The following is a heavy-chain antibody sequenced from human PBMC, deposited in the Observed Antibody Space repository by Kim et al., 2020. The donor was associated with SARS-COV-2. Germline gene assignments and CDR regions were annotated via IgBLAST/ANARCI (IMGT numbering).Heavy chain of an antibody. CDR3: ASVFFLGH. J-gene: IGHJ4*02. CDR1: GDSVSSNSGA. V-gene: IGHV6-1*01. CDR2: TYYRSKWYN. Sequence: SQTLSLSCAISGDSVSSNSGAWNWIRQSPSRGLEWLGRTYYRSKWYNDYAVSVKSRISISPDTSKNQFSLQLNSVTPEDTAVYYCASVFFLGHWGQGTLVTVSS. D-gene: IGHD3-3*01.